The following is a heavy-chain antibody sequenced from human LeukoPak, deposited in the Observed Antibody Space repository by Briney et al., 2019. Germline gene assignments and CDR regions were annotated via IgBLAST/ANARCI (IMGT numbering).Heavy chain of an antibody. V-gene: IGHV4-39*07. Sequence: SETLSLTCTVSGGSISSSSYYWGWIRQPPGKGLEWIGGTSYSGSTYYNPSLKSRVTISVDTSKNQLSLKLSSVTAADTAVYYCARDGRVVVAATGNWFDPWGQGTLVTVSS. D-gene: IGHD2-15*01. CDR2: TSYSGST. J-gene: IGHJ5*02. CDR1: GGSISSSSYY. CDR3: ARDGRVVVAATGNWFDP.